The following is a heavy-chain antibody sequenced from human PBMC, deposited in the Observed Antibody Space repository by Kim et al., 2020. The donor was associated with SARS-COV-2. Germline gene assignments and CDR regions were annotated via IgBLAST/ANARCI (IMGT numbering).Heavy chain of an antibody. Sequence: ASVKVSCQVSEYTFSLHTVHWVRQAPGQGLEWMGWIAADSGHPTYPQDFTGRFVFSLDTSVNTAYLTISSLEAEDTAVYYCARGRYISGELDYWGQGTLVTVSS. CDR3: ARGRYISGELDY. D-gene: IGHD3-3*02. CDR1: EYTFSLHT. J-gene: IGHJ4*02. CDR2: IAADSGHP. V-gene: IGHV7-4-1*02.